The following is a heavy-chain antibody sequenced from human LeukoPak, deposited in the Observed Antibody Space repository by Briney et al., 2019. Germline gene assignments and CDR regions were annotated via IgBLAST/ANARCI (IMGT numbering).Heavy chain of an antibody. CDR2: ISGSGGNT. CDR1: GLTFSSYA. Sequence: PGGSLRLSCAASGLTFSSYAMKWARQAPGKGLEGVSAISGSGGNTYYADSVKGRFTISRDNSKTTLYLQMNSLSAEDTAVYYCARDRENRRVRGVISWTFDYWGQGTLVTVSS. D-gene: IGHD3-10*01. CDR3: ARDRENRRVRGVISWTFDY. V-gene: IGHV3-23*01. J-gene: IGHJ4*02.